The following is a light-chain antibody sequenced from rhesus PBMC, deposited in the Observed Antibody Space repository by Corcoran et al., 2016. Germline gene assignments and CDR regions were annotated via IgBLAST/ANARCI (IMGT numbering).Light chain of an antibody. CDR3: QQYIRGPLT. CDR1: QRVMNW. Sequence: DIQMTQSPSSLSASVGDTVTISCRASQRVMNWLAWYQQKPGKAPKPLIYRASQLQSGVPSRFSGGGSGTDFTLTISSLQSEDFATYFCQQYIRGPLTFGGGTKVDLK. CDR2: RAS. V-gene: IGKV1-22*01. J-gene: IGKJ4*01.